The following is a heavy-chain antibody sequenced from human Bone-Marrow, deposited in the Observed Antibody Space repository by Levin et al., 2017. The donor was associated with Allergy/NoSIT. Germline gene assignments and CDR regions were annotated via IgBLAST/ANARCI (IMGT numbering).Heavy chain of an antibody. CDR2: FDPEDDET. Sequence: GESLKISCKVSGHTLSEISIHWVRQAPGKGLEWMGGFDPEDDETIYAQKFQGRVTMTEDTSTETGYMELSSLRSEDMAVYYWAIGIIHYDILTGYLPVLRYWGQGTLVTVSS. CDR1: GHTLSEIS. J-gene: IGHJ4*02. CDR3: AIGIIHYDILTGYLPVLRY. D-gene: IGHD3-9*01. V-gene: IGHV1-24*01.